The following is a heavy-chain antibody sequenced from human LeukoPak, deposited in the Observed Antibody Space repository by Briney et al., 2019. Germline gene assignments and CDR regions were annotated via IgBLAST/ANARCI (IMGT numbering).Heavy chain of an antibody. V-gene: IGHV3-30*18. CDR1: GFTFNTYT. CDR2: ISYDGSNK. J-gene: IGHJ4*02. Sequence: GGSLRLSCAASGFTFNTYTMNWVRQAPGKGLEWVAVISYDGSNKYYADSVKGRFTISRDNSKNTLYLQMNSLRAEDTAVYYCAKSAQWPFDYWGQGTLVTVSS. CDR3: AKSAQWPFDY. D-gene: IGHD6-19*01.